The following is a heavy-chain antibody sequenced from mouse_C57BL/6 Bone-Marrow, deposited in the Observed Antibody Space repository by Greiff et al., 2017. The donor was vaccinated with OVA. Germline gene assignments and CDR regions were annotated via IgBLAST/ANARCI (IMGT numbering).Heavy chain of an antibody. J-gene: IGHJ1*03. Sequence: QVQLQQSGPELVKPGASVKISCKASGYAFRSSWMNWVKQRPGKGLEWIGRIYPGDGDTNYNGKFKGKATLTADKSSSTAYMQLSSLTSEDSAVYFCARDGYFDVWGTGTTVTVSS. CDR3: ARDGYFDV. CDR1: GYAFRSSW. CDR2: IYPGDGDT. V-gene: IGHV1-82*01.